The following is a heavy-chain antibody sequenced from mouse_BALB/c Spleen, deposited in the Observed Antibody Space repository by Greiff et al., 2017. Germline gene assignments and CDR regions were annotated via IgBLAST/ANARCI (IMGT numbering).Heavy chain of an antibody. CDR3: ARRGNYFDY. J-gene: IGHJ2*01. CDR2: ISYSGST. CDR1: GYSITSDYA. Sequence: VQLKESGPGLVKPSQSLSLTCTVTGYSITSDYAWNWIRQFPGNKLEWMGYISYSGSTSYNPSLKCRISITRDTSKNQFFLQLNSVTTEDTATYYCARRGNYFDYWGQGTTLTVSS. V-gene: IGHV3-2*02.